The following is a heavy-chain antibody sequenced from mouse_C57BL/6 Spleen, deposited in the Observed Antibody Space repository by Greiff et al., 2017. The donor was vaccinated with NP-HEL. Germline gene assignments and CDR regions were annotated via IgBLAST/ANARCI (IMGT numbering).Heavy chain of an antibody. CDR3: ARTDYYGSSWYYFDY. CDR2: IYPGDGDT. V-gene: IGHV1-82*01. Sequence: QVHVKQSGPELVKPGASVKISCKASGYAFSSSWMNWVKQRPGKGLEWIGRIYPGDGDTNYNGKFKGKATLTADKSSSTAYMQLSSLTSEDSAVYFCARTDYYGSSWYYFDYWGQGTTLTVSS. CDR1: GYAFSSSW. J-gene: IGHJ2*01. D-gene: IGHD1-1*01.